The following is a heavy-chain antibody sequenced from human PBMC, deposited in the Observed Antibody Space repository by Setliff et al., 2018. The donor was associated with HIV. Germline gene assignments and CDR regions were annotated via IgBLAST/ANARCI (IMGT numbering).Heavy chain of an antibody. V-gene: IGHV4-31*03. J-gene: IGHJ1*01. CDR1: GGSISSNYY. CDR2: IHYSGST. D-gene: IGHD4-17*01. Sequence: PSETLSLTCTVSGGSISSNYYWSWIRQHPGKGLEWIAYIHYSGSTHFNPSLRSRATISVDTTNNQFSLRLSSVTAADTAVYYCARDAGTTVTTSFFQYWGQGTPVTVSS. CDR3: ARDAGTTVTTSFFQY.